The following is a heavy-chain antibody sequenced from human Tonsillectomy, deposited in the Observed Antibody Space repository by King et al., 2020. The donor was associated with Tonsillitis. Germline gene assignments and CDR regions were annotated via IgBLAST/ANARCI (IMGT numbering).Heavy chain of an antibody. CDR1: GFTFRSSG. V-gene: IGHV3-30*18. CDR2: MSYDGSNK. J-gene: IGHJ5*01. CDR3: AKVGYSYGLYNWFDS. Sequence: VQLVESGGGVVQPGRSLRLSCAASGFTFRSSGMHWVRQAPGKGLEWVAGMSYDGSNKYYADSVKGRFTISRDNSKNTLYLQINSLRAEDTAMYYCAKVGYSYGLYNWFDSWGQGTLVTVSS. D-gene: IGHD5-18*01.